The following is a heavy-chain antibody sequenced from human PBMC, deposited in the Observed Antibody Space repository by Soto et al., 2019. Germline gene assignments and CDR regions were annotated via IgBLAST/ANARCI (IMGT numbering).Heavy chain of an antibody. CDR2: FDPEDGET. Sequence: EASVKVSCKVSGYTLTELSMHWVRQAPGKGLEWMGGFDPEDGETIYAQKFQGRVTMTEDTSTDTAYMELSSLRSEDTAVYYCATARQLWFGELYFDYWGQGTLVTVSS. CDR3: ATARQLWFGELYFDY. CDR1: GYTLTELS. D-gene: IGHD3-10*01. J-gene: IGHJ4*02. V-gene: IGHV1-24*01.